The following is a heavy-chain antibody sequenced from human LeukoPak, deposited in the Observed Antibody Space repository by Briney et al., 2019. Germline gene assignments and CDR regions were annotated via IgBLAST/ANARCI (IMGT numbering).Heavy chain of an antibody. CDR3: ARDARGIAARYYFDY. CDR2: IYYSGST. CDR1: GGSFSGYY. J-gene: IGHJ4*02. D-gene: IGHD6-6*01. V-gene: IGHV4-59*12. Sequence: SETLSLTCAVYGGSFSGYYWSWIRQPPGKGLEWIGYIYYSGSTNYNPSLKSRVTISVDTSKNQFSLKLSSVTAADTAVYYCARDARGIAARYYFDYWGQGTLVTVSS.